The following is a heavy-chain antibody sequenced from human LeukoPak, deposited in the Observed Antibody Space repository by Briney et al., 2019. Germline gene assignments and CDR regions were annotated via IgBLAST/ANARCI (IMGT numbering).Heavy chain of an antibody. CDR3: AREYGSGSYYFDY. D-gene: IGHD3-10*01. CDR2: ISSAGGT. J-gene: IGHJ4*02. V-gene: IGHV3-53*01. Sequence: GGSLRLSCAASGFSVSSNYVSWVRQAPGKGLEWVSTISSAGGTYYVDSVKGRSTISRDNSKNTLYLQMNSLRAEDTAVYYCAREYGSGSYYFDYWGQGTLVTVSS. CDR1: GFSVSSNY.